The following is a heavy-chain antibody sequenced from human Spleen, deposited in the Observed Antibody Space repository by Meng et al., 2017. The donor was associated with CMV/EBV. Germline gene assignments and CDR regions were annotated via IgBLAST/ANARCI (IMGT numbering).Heavy chain of an antibody. D-gene: IGHD1-26*01. CDR1: FRFSDHY. Sequence: FRFSDHYMAWFRQAPGKGPEWVGRIRRKANSYTTEYAASVKGRFIVSRDDSKNSVYLQMNSLKTEDTAIYYCARARSGSAINWYFDLWGRGTLVTVSS. V-gene: IGHV3-72*01. CDR2: IRRKANSYTT. J-gene: IGHJ2*01. CDR3: ARARSGSAINWYFDL.